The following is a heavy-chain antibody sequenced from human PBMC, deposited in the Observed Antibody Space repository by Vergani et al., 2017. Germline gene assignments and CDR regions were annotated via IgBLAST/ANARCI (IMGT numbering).Heavy chain of an antibody. Sequence: VQLVESGGGVVQPGRSLRLSCAASGFTFSSYAMSWVRQAPGKGLEWVSAISGSGGSTYYADSVKARFTISRDNSKNTLYLQMNSLRAEDTAVYYGAKGPIAAAGSAEXFQHWGQGTLVTVSS. V-gene: IGHV3-23*04. CDR3: AKGPIAAAGSAEXFQH. J-gene: IGHJ1*01. CDR2: ISGSGGST. CDR1: GFTFSSYA. D-gene: IGHD6-13*01.